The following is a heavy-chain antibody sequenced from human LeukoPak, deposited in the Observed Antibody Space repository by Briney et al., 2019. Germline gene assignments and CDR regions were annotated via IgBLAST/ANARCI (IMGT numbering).Heavy chain of an antibody. J-gene: IGHJ4*02. D-gene: IGHD3-10*01. CDR2: IYYSGST. CDR1: GGSISSSSYY. Sequence: PSETLSLTCTVSGGSISSSSYYWGWIRQPPGKGLEWIGSIYYSGSTYYNPSLKSRVTISVDTSKNQFSLKLSSVTAADTAVYYCARSSYQIWFGEYPLSFDYWGQGTLVTVSS. V-gene: IGHV4-39*07. CDR3: ARSSYQIWFGEYPLSFDY.